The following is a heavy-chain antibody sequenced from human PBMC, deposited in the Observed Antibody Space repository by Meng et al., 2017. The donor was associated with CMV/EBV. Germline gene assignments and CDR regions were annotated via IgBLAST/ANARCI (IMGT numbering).Heavy chain of an antibody. CDR2: MNPNSGNK. V-gene: IGHV1-8*01. CDR3: ARGRDASDSYEAGECSSTSSRNWFDP. D-gene: IGHD2-2*01. J-gene: IGHJ5*02. CDR1: GYTFTRYD. Sequence: ASVNVSCKASGYTFTRYDLNWMRQATGQGLEGMGWMNPNSGNKGYAQKFQGRATMTRNTSISTADMEMSSLRSEDTAVYYCARGRDASDSYEAGECSSTSSRNWFDPWGQGTLVTVSS.